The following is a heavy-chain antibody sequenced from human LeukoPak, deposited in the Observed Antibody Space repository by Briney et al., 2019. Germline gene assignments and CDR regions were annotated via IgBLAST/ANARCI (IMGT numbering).Heavy chain of an antibody. J-gene: IGHJ4*02. CDR3: ARAKGHSSSSTSVDY. Sequence: ASVKVSCKASGYTFTGYYMHWVRQAPGQGLEWMGWINPNSGGTNYAQKFQGRVTMTRDTSISTAYMELSRLRSDDTAVYYCARAKGHSSSSTSVDYWGQGTLVTVYS. CDR2: INPNSGGT. CDR1: GYTFTGYY. V-gene: IGHV1-2*02. D-gene: IGHD6-6*01.